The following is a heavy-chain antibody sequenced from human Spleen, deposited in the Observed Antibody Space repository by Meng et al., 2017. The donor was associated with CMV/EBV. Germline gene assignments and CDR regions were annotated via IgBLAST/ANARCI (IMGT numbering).Heavy chain of an antibody. J-gene: IGHJ2*01. V-gene: IGHV4-30-4*08. CDR2: IYYSGST. CDR3: ARVLPTDIVVVPAATNWYFDL. D-gene: IGHD2-2*01. Sequence: GDYYWSWIRQPPGKGLEWIGYIYYSGSTYYNPSLKSRVTISVDTSKNQFSLKLSPVTAADTAVYYCARVLPTDIVVVPAATNWYFDLWGRGTLVTVSS. CDR1: GDYY.